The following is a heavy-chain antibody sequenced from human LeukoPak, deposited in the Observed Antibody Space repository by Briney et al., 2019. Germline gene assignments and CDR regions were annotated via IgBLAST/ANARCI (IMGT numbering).Heavy chain of an antibody. CDR2: ISYDGSNK. CDR3: ARDFYCDNGECFDD. V-gene: IGHV3-30*03. J-gene: IGHJ4*02. D-gene: IGHD2-8*01. CDR1: GFTFSSYG. Sequence: GGSLRLSCAASGFTFSSYGMHWVRQAPGKGLEWVAVISYDGSNKYYADSVKGRFTISRDNSKNTLYLQMNSLRAEDTAVYYCARDFYCDNGECFDDWGQGTLVTVSS.